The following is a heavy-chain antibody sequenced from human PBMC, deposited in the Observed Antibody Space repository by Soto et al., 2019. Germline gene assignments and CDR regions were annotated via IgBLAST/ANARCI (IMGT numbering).Heavy chain of an antibody. CDR3: ARDTGMATIPFDY. J-gene: IGHJ4*02. CDR2: INPNSGGT. CDR1: GYTFTGYY. D-gene: IGHD5-12*01. Sequence: QVQLVQSGAEVKKPGASVKVSCKASGYTFTGYYMHWVRQAPGQGLEWMGWINPNSGGTNYAQKFQGWVTMTRDTSNSTAYMELSRLRSDDTAVYYCARDTGMATIPFDYWGQGTLVTVSS. V-gene: IGHV1-2*04.